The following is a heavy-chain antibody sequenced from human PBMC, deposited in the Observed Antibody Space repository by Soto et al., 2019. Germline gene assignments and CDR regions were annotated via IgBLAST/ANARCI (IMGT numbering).Heavy chain of an antibody. CDR1: GFTFSSYW. J-gene: IGHJ4*02. CDR2: INSDGSST. D-gene: IGHD3-3*01. CDR3: ARVGVPGLRFLEWLPLDY. Sequence: GGSLRLSCAASGFTFSSYWMHWVRQAPGKGLVWVSRINSDGSSTSYADSVKGRFTISRDNAKNTLYLQMNSLRAEDTAVYYCARVGVPGLRFLEWLPLDYWGQGTLVTVSS. V-gene: IGHV3-74*01.